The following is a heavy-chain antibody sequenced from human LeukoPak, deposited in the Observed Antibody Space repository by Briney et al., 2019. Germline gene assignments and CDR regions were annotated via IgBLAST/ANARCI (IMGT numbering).Heavy chain of an antibody. V-gene: IGHV3-30-3*01. CDR3: ARDGPLGYCSGCIDY. D-gene: IGHD2-15*01. CDR2: ISYDGSNK. J-gene: IGHJ4*02. Sequence: GGSLRLSCAASGFTFSSYAMHWVRQAPGKGLEWVAVISYDGSNKYYADSVKGRFTISRDNSKNTLYLQMNSLRAEDTAVYYCARDGPLGYCSGCIDYWGQGTLVTVSS. CDR1: GFTFSSYA.